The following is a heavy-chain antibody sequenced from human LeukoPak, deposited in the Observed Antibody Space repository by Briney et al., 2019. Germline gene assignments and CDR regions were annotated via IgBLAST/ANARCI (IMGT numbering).Heavy chain of an antibody. J-gene: IGHJ4*02. CDR1: GESMIGYY. Sequence: PSETLSLTCAVYGESMIGYYWTWIRQPPGKRLEWIGEIHHSGGTNSNPSLKNRLTMSIDMSKNQFSLKLKSVTAADTAVYYCARATASGSGRAYDHWAQGNLVPVSS. CDR3: ARATASGSGRAYDH. D-gene: IGHD3-10*01. V-gene: IGHV4-34*01. CDR2: IHHSGGT.